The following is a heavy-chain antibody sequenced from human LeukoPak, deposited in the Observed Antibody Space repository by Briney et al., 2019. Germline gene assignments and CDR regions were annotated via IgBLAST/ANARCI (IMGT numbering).Heavy chain of an antibody. Sequence: GGSLRLSCAASGFTFSNYLMHWVRQAPGKGLVWVSRINTDGSGKNYADSVKGRFTISRDNAKSTLYLQMNSLRAEDTAVYYCASASSHRIAAGGDYWGQGTLVTVSS. CDR1: GFTFSNYL. D-gene: IGHD6-13*01. CDR3: ASASSHRIAAGGDY. J-gene: IGHJ4*02. CDR2: INTDGSGK. V-gene: IGHV3-74*01.